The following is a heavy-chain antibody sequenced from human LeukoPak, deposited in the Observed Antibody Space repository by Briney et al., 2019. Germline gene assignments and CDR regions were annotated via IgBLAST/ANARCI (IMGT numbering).Heavy chain of an antibody. CDR3: ARVESPYYYDSSGYYLGY. Sequence: GGSLRPSCAASGFTFSSYSMNWVRQAPGKGLEWVSYISSSSSTIYYADSVKGRFTISRDNAKNSLYLQMNSLRHEDTAVYYCARVESPYYYDSSGYYLGYWGQGTLVTVSS. CDR2: ISSSSSTI. CDR1: GFTFSSYS. J-gene: IGHJ4*02. V-gene: IGHV3-48*02. D-gene: IGHD3-22*01.